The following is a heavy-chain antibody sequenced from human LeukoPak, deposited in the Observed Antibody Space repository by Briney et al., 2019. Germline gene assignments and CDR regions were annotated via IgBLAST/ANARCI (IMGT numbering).Heavy chain of an antibody. CDR3: AKDHNSCRGVSCLLHQD. D-gene: IGHD2-15*01. CDR2: ISIGGSST. V-gene: IGHV3-23*01. Sequence: GGSLRLSCAASGYTFSSYAMTWVHQAPGKGLEWVSAISIGGSSTWYADSVEGRFTISRDNSKNTLYLQMDSLRADDTATYYCAKDHNSCRGVSCLLHQDWGQGTLVTVSS. J-gene: IGHJ4*02. CDR1: GYTFSSYA.